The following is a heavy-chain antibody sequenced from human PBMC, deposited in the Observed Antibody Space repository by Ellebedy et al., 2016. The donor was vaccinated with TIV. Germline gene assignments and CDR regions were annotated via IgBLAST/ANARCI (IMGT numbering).Heavy chain of an antibody. Sequence: AASVKVSCKASGGTFSRYAIRWVRQAPGQGLDWMGGIIPIFGTANYAQKFQGRVTITADESTSTAYMELSSLRSEDTAVYYCARVTRDGYNLKFDYWGQGTLVTVSS. CDR3: ARVTRDGYNLKFDY. CDR2: IIPIFGTA. V-gene: IGHV1-69*13. J-gene: IGHJ4*02. D-gene: IGHD5-24*01. CDR1: GGTFSRYA.